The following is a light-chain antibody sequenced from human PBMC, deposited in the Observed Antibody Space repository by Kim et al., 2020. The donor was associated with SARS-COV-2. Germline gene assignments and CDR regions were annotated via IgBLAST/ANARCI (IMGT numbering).Light chain of an antibody. CDR1: SLRSYY. CDR3: NSRDSSGVV. J-gene: IGLJ2*01. CDR2: GKN. Sequence: SSELTQDPAVSVALGQTVRITCQGDSLRSYYASWYQQKPGQAPVLVIYGKNNRPSGIPDRFSGSSSGNTASLTITGAHAEDEADYYCNSRDSSGVVFGGGTKLTVL. V-gene: IGLV3-19*01.